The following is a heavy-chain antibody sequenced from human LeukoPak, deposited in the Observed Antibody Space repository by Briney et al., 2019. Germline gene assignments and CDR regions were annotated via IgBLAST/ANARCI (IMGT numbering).Heavy chain of an antibody. J-gene: IGHJ6*04. Sequence: GGSLRLSCAASGFTFSSYEMNWVRQAPGKGLEWVSYISSSGSTIYYADSVKGRFTISRDNAKNSLYLQMNSLRAEDTAVYYCAELGITMIGGVWGKGTSVTISS. D-gene: IGHD3-10*02. V-gene: IGHV3-48*03. CDR1: GFTFSSYE. CDR2: ISSSGSTI. CDR3: AELGITMIGGV.